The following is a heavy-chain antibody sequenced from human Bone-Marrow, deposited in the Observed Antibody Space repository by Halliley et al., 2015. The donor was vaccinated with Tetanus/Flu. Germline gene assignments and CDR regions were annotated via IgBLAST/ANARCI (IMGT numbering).Heavy chain of an antibody. Sequence: TLSLTCTVSGGSIRSTNSYWGWVRQPPGKGLEWIGSVTYSGDTSYNASLKSRVTIIDDTSKNQFSLKLTSGTAADTAVYFCVRQRVGATRYYYFGMDVWGQGTTAIVSS. CDR1: GGSIRSTNSY. J-gene: IGHJ6*02. CDR2: VTYSGDT. D-gene: IGHD1-26*01. CDR3: VRQRVGATRYYYFGMDV. V-gene: IGHV4-39*01.